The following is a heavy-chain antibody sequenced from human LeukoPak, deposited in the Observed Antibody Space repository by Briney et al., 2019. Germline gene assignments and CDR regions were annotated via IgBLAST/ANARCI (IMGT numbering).Heavy chain of an antibody. J-gene: IGHJ4*02. CDR3: AGVIGNYDGRLDY. V-gene: IGHV4-61*02. Sequence: PSETLSLTCTVSGASVSRGSYYWNWIRQPAGTGLEWIGRIYTSGSTNYNPSLKSRFTISLDTSKNRFSLKLSSVTAADTAMYYCAGVIGNYDGRLDYWGQGTLVTVSS. CDR2: IYTSGST. CDR1: GASVSRGSYY. D-gene: IGHD1-7*01.